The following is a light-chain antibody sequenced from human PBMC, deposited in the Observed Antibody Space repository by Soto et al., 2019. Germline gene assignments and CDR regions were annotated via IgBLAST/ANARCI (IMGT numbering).Light chain of an antibody. CDR3: CSYAGTSTFVV. CDR2: EGS. V-gene: IGLV2-23*03. CDR1: STDVGSYNL. Sequence: QSVLTQPASVSGSAEQSITISCTGSSTDVGSYNLVSWYQQHPGEAPKLMIYEGSKRPSGVSNRFSGSKSGNTASLTISGLQADDEADYFCCSYAGTSTFVVFGGGTQLTVL. J-gene: IGLJ2*01.